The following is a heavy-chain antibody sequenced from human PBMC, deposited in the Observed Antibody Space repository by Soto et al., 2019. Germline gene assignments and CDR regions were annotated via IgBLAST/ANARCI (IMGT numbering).Heavy chain of an antibody. Sequence: QVQLQQWGAGLLKPSETLSLTCAVYGGSFSGYYWSWIRQPPGKGLEWIGEINHSGSTNYNPSLKSRVTISVDTSKNQFSLKLSSVTAADTAVYYCARSFSHRSNWFDPWGQGTLVTVSS. CDR2: INHSGST. V-gene: IGHV4-34*01. CDR1: GGSFSGYY. J-gene: IGHJ5*02. CDR3: ARSFSHRSNWFDP.